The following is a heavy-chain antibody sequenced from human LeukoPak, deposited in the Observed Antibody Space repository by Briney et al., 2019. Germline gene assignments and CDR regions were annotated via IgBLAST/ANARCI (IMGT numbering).Heavy chain of an antibody. CDR2: IYYSGST. Sequence: RPSETLSLTCTVSGGSISSSSYYWGWIRQPPGKGLEWIGSIYYSGSTYYNPSLKSRVTIFVDTSKNQFSLKLSSVTAADTAVYYCARRVVAGEGGRYYFDYWGQGTLVTVSS. V-gene: IGHV4-39*01. CDR3: ARRVVAGEGGRYYFDY. D-gene: IGHD2-15*01. CDR1: GGSISSSSYY. J-gene: IGHJ4*02.